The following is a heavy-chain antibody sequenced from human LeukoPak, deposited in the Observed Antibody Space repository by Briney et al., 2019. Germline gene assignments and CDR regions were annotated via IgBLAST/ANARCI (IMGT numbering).Heavy chain of an antibody. J-gene: IGHJ4*02. Sequence: PGGSLRLSCAASGFTFSSYSMNWVRQAPGKGLDWVSYISSSSSTIYYADSVKGRFTISRDNAKNSLYLQMNSLRAEDTAVYYCARDLSDYGVTRFDYWGQGILVTVSS. CDR2: ISSSSSTI. CDR3: ARDLSDYGVTRFDY. V-gene: IGHV3-48*01. D-gene: IGHD4-17*01. CDR1: GFTFSSYS.